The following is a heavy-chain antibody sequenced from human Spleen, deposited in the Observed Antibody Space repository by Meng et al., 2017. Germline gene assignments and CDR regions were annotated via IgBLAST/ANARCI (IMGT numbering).Heavy chain of an antibody. CDR3: AGGAVVTLIFYHAMDV. J-gene: IGHJ6*02. Sequence: SETLSLTCAVYGGSFSGYYWSWIRQPPGKGLEWIGEINHSGSTNYNPSLKSRVTISVDTSKNQFSLKLSSVTAADTAVYHCAGGAVVTLIFYHAMDVWGQGTTVTVSS. D-gene: IGHD2-21*02. V-gene: IGHV4-34*01. CDR2: INHSGST. CDR1: GGSFSGYY.